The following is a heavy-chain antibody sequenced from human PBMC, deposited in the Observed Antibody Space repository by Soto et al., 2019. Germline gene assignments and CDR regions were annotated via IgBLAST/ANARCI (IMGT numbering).Heavy chain of an antibody. D-gene: IGHD4-17*01. CDR1: GASTGSGGYY. V-gene: IGHV4-31*03. CDR2: IYYTGST. J-gene: IGHJ4*02. CDR3: ARADYGDRGLAFDS. Sequence: QVQLQESGPGLVKTSQTLSLTCTVSGASTGSGGYYWSWIRQHQGKGLEWIGYIYYTGSTYYSPSLTGRASIPVDKSKNEFSLKLDSVTAADTAVYYCARADYGDRGLAFDSWGQGTLVTVSS.